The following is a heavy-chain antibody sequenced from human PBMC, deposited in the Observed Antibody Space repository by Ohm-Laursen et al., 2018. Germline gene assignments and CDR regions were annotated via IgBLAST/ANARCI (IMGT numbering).Heavy chain of an antibody. CDR2: INPNSGGT. CDR1: GYTFTGYY. D-gene: IGHD2-15*01. Sequence: ASVKVSCKASGYTFTGYYMHWVRQAPGQGLEWMGWINPNSGGTNYAQKFQGRVTMTRDTPISTAYMELSRLRSDDTAVYFCARVTLGYCTGGSCSYDAFDIWGQGTMVTVSS. J-gene: IGHJ3*02. V-gene: IGHV1-2*02. CDR3: ARVTLGYCTGGSCSYDAFDI.